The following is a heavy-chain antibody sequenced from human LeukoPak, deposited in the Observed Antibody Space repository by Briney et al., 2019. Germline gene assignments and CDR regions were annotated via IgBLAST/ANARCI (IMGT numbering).Heavy chain of an antibody. D-gene: IGHD5-18*01. CDR3: AKEPRQGYSYGHFDY. CDR1: GFTVSSNY. V-gene: IGHV3-66*01. J-gene: IGHJ4*02. Sequence: PGGSLRLSCAASGFTVSSNYMSWVRQAPGKGLEWVSVIYSGGSTYYADSVKGRFTISRDNSKNTLYLQMNSLRAEDTAVYYCAKEPRQGYSYGHFDYWGQGTLVTVSS. CDR2: IYSGGST.